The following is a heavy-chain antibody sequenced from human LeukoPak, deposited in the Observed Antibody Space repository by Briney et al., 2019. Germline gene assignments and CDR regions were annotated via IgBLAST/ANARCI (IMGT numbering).Heavy chain of an antibody. Sequence: SETLSLTCTVSGGSISGYFWSWIRQPAGKGLEWIGRIYSSGSNNYNPSLKSRVTMSLDTSKNHLSLNLSSVTAADTAVYYCTREPTSGREPTSGRPLDYWGQGTLVTVSS. V-gene: IGHV4-4*07. CDR2: IYSSGSN. J-gene: IGHJ4*02. D-gene: IGHD5-12*01. CDR3: TREPTSGREPTSGRPLDY. CDR1: GGSISGYF.